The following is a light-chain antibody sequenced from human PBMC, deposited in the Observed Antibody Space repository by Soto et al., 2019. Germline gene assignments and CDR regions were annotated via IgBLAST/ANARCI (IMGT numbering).Light chain of an antibody. Sequence: DTVLTQSPGTLSLSPGERAALSCRASQSVSSSYLAWYQQKPGQAPRLLIYGSSNSATGIPDRFSGSGSGTDFTLTISRLEPEDFAVYYCQQYDNSPLTFGGGTKVEIK. CDR3: QQYDNSPLT. V-gene: IGKV3-20*01. J-gene: IGKJ4*01. CDR2: GSS. CDR1: QSVSSSY.